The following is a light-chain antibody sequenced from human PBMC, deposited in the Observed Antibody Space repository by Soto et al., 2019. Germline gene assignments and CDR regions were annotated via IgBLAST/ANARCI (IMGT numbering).Light chain of an antibody. CDR3: SSATSPLV. V-gene: IGLV2-14*01. CDR2: DVT. CDR1: ISDIGGYNY. Sequence: QSVLTQPASVSGSPGQSITISCTGTISDIGGYNYVGWYQHHPGKATKLLIYDVTNRPSGVSARFSASKSGNTASLTISGLQAEDEAHYFCSSATSPLVFGGGTKLTVL. J-gene: IGLJ2*01.